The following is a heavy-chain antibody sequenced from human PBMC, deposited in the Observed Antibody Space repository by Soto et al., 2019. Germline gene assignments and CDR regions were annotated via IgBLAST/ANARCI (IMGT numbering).Heavy chain of an antibody. CDR3: ARVNGDLED. J-gene: IGHJ4*02. D-gene: IGHD1-1*01. CDR2: IYHSGGT. V-gene: IGHV4-61*01. Sequence: SETLSLTCTGSGGSVSSNSSYWIWIRQPPGKGLEWIGYIYHSGGTNYNPSLKSRATISVDTSKNQFSLKLNYATAADTAMHYCARVNGDLEDWGPVTLVIV. CDR1: GGSVSSNSSY.